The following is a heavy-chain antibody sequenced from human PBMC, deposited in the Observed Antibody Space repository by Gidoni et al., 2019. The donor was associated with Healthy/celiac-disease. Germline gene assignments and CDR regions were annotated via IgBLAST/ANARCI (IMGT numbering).Heavy chain of an antibody. CDR1: GFTFSSYR. D-gene: IGHD2-15*01. CDR2: ISRSSSYI. V-gene: IGHV3-21*01. Sequence: EVQLVESGGGLVKPGGSLRLSCAASGFTFSSYRMNWVRQAPGTGLEWVSSISRSSSYIYYADSVKGRFTISRDNAKNSLYLQMNSLRAEDTAVYYCARDPPLAATPFVLPYYYGMDVWGQGTTVTVSS. CDR3: ARDPPLAATPFVLPYYYGMDV. J-gene: IGHJ6*02.